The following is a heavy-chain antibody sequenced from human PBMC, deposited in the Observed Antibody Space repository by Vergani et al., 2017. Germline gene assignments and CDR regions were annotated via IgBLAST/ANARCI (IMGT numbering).Heavy chain of an antibody. D-gene: IGHD4-17*01. CDR1: GGSFSGYY. CDR3: ARGFATTSGPNYYYYMDV. Sequence: QVRLQQWGAGLLKPSETLSLTCAVYGGSFSGYYWSWIRQPPGKGLEWIGEINHSGSTNYNPSLKSRVTISVDTSKNQFSLKLSSVTAADTAVYYCARGFATTSGPNYYYYMDVWGKGTTVTVSS. CDR2: INHSGST. J-gene: IGHJ6*03. V-gene: IGHV4-34*01.